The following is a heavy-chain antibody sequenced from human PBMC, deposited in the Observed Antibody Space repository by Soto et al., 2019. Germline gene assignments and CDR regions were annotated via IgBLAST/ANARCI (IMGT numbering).Heavy chain of an antibody. V-gene: IGHV3-30*18. CDR2: VSAAGGTT. D-gene: IGHD2-15*01. Sequence: QVQLVESGGGVVQPGKSLRLSCAASGLTFSNFGMHWVRQAPGKGLEWVAVVSAAGGTTYYADSVKGRSTISRDNSKDTMYLQIDSLRPEDAGVYFCAKEDCSGRSCNLKYYFDSWGLGTLVTVSS. J-gene: IGHJ4*02. CDR3: AKEDCSGRSCNLKYYFDS. CDR1: GLTFSNFG.